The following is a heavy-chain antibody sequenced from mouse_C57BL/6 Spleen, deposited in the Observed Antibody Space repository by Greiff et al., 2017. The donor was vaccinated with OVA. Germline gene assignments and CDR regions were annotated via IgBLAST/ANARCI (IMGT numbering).Heavy chain of an antibody. CDR1: GFNIKDYY. J-gene: IGHJ2*01. Sequence: ESGAELVKPGASVTLSCTASGFNIKDYYMHWVKQRTEQGLEWIGRIDPEDGATTYPPKFQGKATITADTSSNTAYLQLSSLTSEDTAVYYCASSVTTVVFDYWGQGTTLTVSS. CDR3: ASSVTTVVFDY. V-gene: IGHV14-2*01. CDR2: IDPEDGAT. D-gene: IGHD1-1*01.